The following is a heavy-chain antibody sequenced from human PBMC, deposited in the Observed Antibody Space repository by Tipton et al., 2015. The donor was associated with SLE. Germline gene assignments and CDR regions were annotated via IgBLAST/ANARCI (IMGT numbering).Heavy chain of an antibody. CDR1: GGSFSGYY. CDR2: INHSGST. D-gene: IGHD6-6*01. V-gene: IGHV4-34*01. J-gene: IGHJ4*02. Sequence: TLSLTCAVYGGSFSGYYWSWIRQPPGKGLEWIGEINHSGSTNYNPSLKSRVTISVDTSKNQFSLKLSSVTAADTAVYYCARDLWGIAARPYYFDYWGQGTLVTVSS. CDR3: ARDLWGIAARPYYFDY.